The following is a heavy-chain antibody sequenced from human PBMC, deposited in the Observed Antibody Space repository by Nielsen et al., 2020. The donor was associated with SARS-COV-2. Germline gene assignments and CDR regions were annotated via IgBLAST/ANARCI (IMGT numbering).Heavy chain of an antibody. CDR3: AKEGWSYGSTYYYYYMDV. V-gene: IGHV3-30*18. CDR2: ISYDGSNK. CDR1: GFTFSSYG. D-gene: IGHD5-18*01. Sequence: GGSLRLSCAASGFTFSSYGMHWVRQAPGKGLEWVTVISYDGSNKYYADSVKGRFTISRDNSKNTLYLQMNSLRAEDTAVYYCAKEGWSYGSTYYYYYMDVWGKGTTVTVSS. J-gene: IGHJ6*03.